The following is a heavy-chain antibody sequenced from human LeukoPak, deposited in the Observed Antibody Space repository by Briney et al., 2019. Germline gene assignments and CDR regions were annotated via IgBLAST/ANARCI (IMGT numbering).Heavy chain of an antibody. J-gene: IGHJ4*02. Sequence: GGSLRLSCAASGFTFSDYSMNWVRQAPGKGLEWISYIGIDSGNTNYADSVKGRFTISGDKAKNSLHLQMNSLRVEDTAVYYCARDYKYAFDNWGQGTLVTVSS. V-gene: IGHV3-48*01. D-gene: IGHD5-24*01. CDR2: IGIDSGNT. CDR3: ARDYKYAFDN. CDR1: GFTFSDYS.